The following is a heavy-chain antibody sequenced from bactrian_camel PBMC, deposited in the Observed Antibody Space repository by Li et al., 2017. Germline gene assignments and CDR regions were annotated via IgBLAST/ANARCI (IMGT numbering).Heavy chain of an antibody. J-gene: IGHJ6*01. Sequence: HVQLVESGGGSVQSGGSLRLSCAGPGYTYSTYCKGWFRQAPGKEREGVATADGGSGTLYADSVKGRFTISQDNAKTTVFLQMNSLKPEDTGMYYCAAEGGVVGASIGVIGSLRRWFGYWGQGTQVTVS. V-gene: IGHV3S53*01. CDR2: ADGGSGT. CDR3: AAEGGVVGASIGVIGSLRRWFGY. D-gene: IGHD2*01. CDR1: GYTYSTYC.